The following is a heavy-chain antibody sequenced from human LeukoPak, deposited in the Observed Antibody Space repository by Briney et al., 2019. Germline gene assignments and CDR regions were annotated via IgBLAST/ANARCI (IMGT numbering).Heavy chain of an antibody. V-gene: IGHV3-11*04. D-gene: IGHD1-26*01. CDR2: ISSSGSTI. CDR1: GFTFSDYY. CDR3: ARVGYSGSLEVDY. Sequence: GGSLRLSCAASGFTFSDYYMSWIRQAPGKWLEWVSYISSSGSTIYYADSVKGRFTISRDNAKNSLYLQMNSLRAEDTAVYYCARVGYSGSLEVDYWGQGTLVTVSS. J-gene: IGHJ4*02.